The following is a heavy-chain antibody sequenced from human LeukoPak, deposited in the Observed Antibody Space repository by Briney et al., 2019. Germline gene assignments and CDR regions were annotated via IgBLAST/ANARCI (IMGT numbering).Heavy chain of an antibody. D-gene: IGHD1-26*01. CDR1: GFTFSTYA. V-gene: IGHV3-30-3*01. CDR3: AKESVGVRLGAFDI. J-gene: IGHJ3*02. Sequence: PGGSLRLSCAASGFTFSTYAMHWVRQAPGKGLEWVAVISYDGSNKYYADSVKGRFTISRDNSKNTLDLQMNSLRAEDTAVYYCAKESVGVRLGAFDIWGQGTMVTVSS. CDR2: ISYDGSNK.